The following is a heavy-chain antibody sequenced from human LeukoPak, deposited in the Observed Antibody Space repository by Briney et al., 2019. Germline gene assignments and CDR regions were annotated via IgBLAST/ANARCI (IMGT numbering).Heavy chain of an antibody. D-gene: IGHD3-10*01. V-gene: IGHV1-69*02. Sequence: GSSVKVSCKASGGTFSSYTISWVRQAPGQGLEWMGRIIPILGIANYAQKFQGRVTITADKSTSTAYMELSSLRSEDTAVYYCASALRWRGGAFDIWGQGTMVTVSS. CDR3: ASALRWRGGAFDI. CDR2: IIPILGIA. CDR1: GGTFSSYT. J-gene: IGHJ3*02.